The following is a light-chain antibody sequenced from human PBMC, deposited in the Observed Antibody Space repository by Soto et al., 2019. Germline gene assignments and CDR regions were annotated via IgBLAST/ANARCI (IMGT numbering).Light chain of an antibody. CDR1: SNDVGGYDY. CDR2: EVT. CDR3: SSYRTGGNMV. V-gene: IGLV2-14*01. J-gene: IGLJ2*01. Sequence: QSVLTQPASVSGSPGQSVTISCTGTSNDVGGYDYVSWFQQRPGKAPKLIIYEVTHRPSGVSNRFSGAKSGNTASLISSGLQPEDEADYHCSSYRTGGNMVFGAGTQLTVL.